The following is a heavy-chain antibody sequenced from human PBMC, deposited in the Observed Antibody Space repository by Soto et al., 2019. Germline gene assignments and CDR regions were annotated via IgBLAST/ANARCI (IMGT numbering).Heavy chain of an antibody. D-gene: IGHD3-16*01. CDR3: AKGILSATIGPYAMDV. V-gene: IGHV3-30*18. Sequence: QPGGSLRLSCEASGFAFSSYAMHWVRQAPGKGLGWVGVISYDGNYIYYADSVKGRFTISRDNSKNTLYVQVNSLRPEDTAVYYCAKGILSATIGPYAMDVWGQGTTVTVSS. CDR2: ISYDGNYI. CDR1: GFAFSSYA. J-gene: IGHJ6*02.